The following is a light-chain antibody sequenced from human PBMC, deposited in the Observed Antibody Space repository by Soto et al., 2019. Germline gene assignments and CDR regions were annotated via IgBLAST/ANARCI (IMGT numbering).Light chain of an antibody. CDR3: CSYAGSSTFFYV. V-gene: IGLV2-23*03. J-gene: IGLJ1*01. CDR1: SSDVGSYNL. Sequence: QSVLTQPASVSGSPGQSFTISCTGTSSDVGSYNLVSWYQQHPGKAPKLMIYEGSRRPSGVSNRFSGSKSGNTASLTISGLQAEDEADYYCCSYAGSSTFFYVFGTGTKVTVL. CDR2: EGS.